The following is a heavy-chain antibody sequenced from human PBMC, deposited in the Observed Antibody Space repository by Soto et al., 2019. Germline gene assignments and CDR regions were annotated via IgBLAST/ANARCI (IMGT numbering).Heavy chain of an antibody. J-gene: IGHJ6*02. CDR3: ERVASFPGMDV. CDR1: GNSVSSNSAA. D-gene: IGHD2-21*01. Sequence: SQTLSLTCVISGNSVSSNSAAWIWIRQSPSRGLEWLGRTYYRSKCYNDYAVSVKSRITINPDTSKNQFSLHLDSVVPEDTAVYYCERVASFPGMDVWGQGPRVTVYS. CDR2: TYYRSKCYN. V-gene: IGHV6-1*01.